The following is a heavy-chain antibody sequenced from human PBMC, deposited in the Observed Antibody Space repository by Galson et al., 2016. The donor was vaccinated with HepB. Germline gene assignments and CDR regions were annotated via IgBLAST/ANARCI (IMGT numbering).Heavy chain of an antibody. CDR2: IIPIFGTA. J-gene: IGHJ5*02. D-gene: IGHD6-19*01. CDR3: ARGYTRGWYWFDP. V-gene: IGHV1-69*06. Sequence: SVKVSCKASGGTFSIYAISWVRQAPGQGLEWMGGIIPIFGTANYAQKFQGGVTITADKSTSTAYMELTSLRSEDTAVYYCARGYTRGWYWFDPWGQGTLVTVSS. CDR1: GGTFSIYA.